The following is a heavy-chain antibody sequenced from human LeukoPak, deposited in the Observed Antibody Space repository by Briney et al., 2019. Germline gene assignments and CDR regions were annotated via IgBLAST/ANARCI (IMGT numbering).Heavy chain of an antibody. CDR3: ARQRYMDV. V-gene: IGHV3-7*01. Sequence: GGSLRLSCAASGFTFSRYWMSWVRQAPGKGLEWVANINEDGSEKIYVDFVKSRFTISRDNAKNSLYLQMNSLRGEDRAVYYCARQRYMDVWGKGTTVTVSS. CDR2: INEDGSEK. J-gene: IGHJ6*03. CDR1: GFTFSRYW.